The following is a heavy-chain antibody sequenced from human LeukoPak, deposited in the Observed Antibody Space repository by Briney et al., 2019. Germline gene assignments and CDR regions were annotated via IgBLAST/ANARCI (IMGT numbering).Heavy chain of an antibody. D-gene: IGHD3-16*01. CDR3: ARAKGDYYYYGMDV. J-gene: IGHJ6*02. Sequence: ASVKVSCKASGYTFTSYGISWVRQAPGQGLEWMGWISAYNGNTNYAQKLQGRVTMTTDTSTSTAYMELRSLRSDDTAVYYCARAKGDYYYYGMDVWGQGTTVTDSS. V-gene: IGHV1-18*01. CDR1: GYTFTSYG. CDR2: ISAYNGNT.